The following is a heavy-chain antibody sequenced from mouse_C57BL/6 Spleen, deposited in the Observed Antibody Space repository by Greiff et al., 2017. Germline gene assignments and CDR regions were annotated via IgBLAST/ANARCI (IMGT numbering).Heavy chain of an antibody. J-gene: IGHJ4*01. CDR2: IDPETGGT. Sequence: VQLQESGAELVRPGASVTLSCKASGYTFTDYEMHWVKQTPVHGLEWIGAIDPETGGTAYNQKFKGKAILTADKSSSTAYMELRSLTSEDSAVYYCTREYYYGGSYDYAMDYWGQGTSVTVSA. CDR3: TREYYYGGSYDYAMDY. D-gene: IGHD1-1*01. CDR1: GYTFTDYE. V-gene: IGHV1-15*01.